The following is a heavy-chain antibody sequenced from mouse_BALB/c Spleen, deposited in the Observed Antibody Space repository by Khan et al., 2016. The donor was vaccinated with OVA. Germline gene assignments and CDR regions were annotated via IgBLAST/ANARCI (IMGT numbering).Heavy chain of an antibody. D-gene: IGHD2-1*01. CDR3: ARGGGNSRFAY. CDR2: ISTYYGTA. V-gene: IGHV1S137*01. Sequence: QVQLQQSGAELVRPGVSVKISCKGSGYTFTDYAMHWVKQSHAKSLEWIGVISTYYGTASYNQKFKGKATMTVDKSYSTAYMEIDRLTSEDSAIYYCARGGGNSRFAYWGQGTLVTVSA. CDR1: GYTFTDYA. J-gene: IGHJ3*01.